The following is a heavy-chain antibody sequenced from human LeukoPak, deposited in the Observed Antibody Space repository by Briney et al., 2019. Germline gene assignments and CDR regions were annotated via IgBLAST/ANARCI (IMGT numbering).Heavy chain of an antibody. V-gene: IGHV3-9*01. CDR2: ISWNSGSI. CDR1: GFTFDDYA. J-gene: IGHJ5*02. Sequence: QTGRSLRLSCAASGFTFDDYAMHWVRQAPGKGLEWVSGISWNSGSIGYADSVKGRFTISRDNAKNSLYLQMNSLRAEDTAVYYCARDAGPLDPWGQGTLVTVSS. CDR3: ARDAGPLDP.